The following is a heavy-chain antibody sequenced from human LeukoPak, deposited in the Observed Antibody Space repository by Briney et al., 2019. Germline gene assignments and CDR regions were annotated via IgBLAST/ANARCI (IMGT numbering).Heavy chain of an antibody. V-gene: IGHV1-69*13. CDR1: GGTFSSYA. CDR2: IIPIFGTA. J-gene: IGHJ6*04. D-gene: IGHD3-10*01. Sequence: SVKVSCKASGGTFSSYAISWVRQAPGQGLEWMGGIIPIFGTANYAQKFQGRVAITADESTSTAYMELSSLRSEDTAVYYCASQGVLLWFGESLKPPLYYYGMDVWGKGTTVTVSS. CDR3: ASQGVLLWFGESLKPPLYYYGMDV.